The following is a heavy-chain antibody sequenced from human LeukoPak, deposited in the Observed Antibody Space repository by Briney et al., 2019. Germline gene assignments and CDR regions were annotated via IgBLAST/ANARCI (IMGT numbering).Heavy chain of an antibody. Sequence: ASVKVSCKASGYTFTSYGISWVRQAPGQGLEWMGWISAYNGNTNYAQKLQGRVTMTTDTSTSTAYMELRSLRSDDTAVYYCARDLRKYCSGGSCYGGLGYWGQGTLVTVYS. D-gene: IGHD2-15*01. CDR1: GYTFTSYG. J-gene: IGHJ4*02. CDR3: ARDLRKYCSGGSCYGGLGY. CDR2: ISAYNGNT. V-gene: IGHV1-18*01.